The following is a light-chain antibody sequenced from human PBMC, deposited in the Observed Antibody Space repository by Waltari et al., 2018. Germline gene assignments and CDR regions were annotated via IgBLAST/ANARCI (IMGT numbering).Light chain of an antibody. J-gene: IGKJ4*01. CDR2: KAS. CDR3: QEYDSLPVT. V-gene: IGKV1-5*03. Sequence: DIQMTQSPSTLSAYVGDRVTITCRASQSVKNNLAWYQQKAGKAPKVVIHKASRLEGGVPSRFSGSGYGTEFTITISSLQPDDFATYYCQEYDSLPVTFGGGTKVEIK. CDR1: QSVKNN.